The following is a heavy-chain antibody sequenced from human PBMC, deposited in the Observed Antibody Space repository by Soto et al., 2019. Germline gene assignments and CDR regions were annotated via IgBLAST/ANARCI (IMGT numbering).Heavy chain of an antibody. CDR2: IKEDGSGK. J-gene: IGHJ4*02. D-gene: IGHD5-12*01. CDR1: GFTLRNYW. CDR3: ARDGYDYNSLDN. Sequence: EVQLVESGGGSVQPGGSLRLSCATSGFTLRNYWMSWVRQAPGKGLEWVANIKEDGSGKYFGDSVRGRFTISRDNAKNSLYLQMNSLRAEDTAVYYCARDGYDYNSLDNWGQGTLVTVSS. V-gene: IGHV3-7*01.